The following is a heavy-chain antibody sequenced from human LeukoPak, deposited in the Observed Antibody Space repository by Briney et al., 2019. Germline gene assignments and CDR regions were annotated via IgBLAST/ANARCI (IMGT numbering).Heavy chain of an antibody. CDR3: ARVPRYDILTGYYRSYYFDY. CDR2: INHSGST. D-gene: IGHD3-9*01. Sequence: PSETLSLTCAVYGGSFSGYYWSWIRQPPGKGLEWIGEINHSGSTNYNPSLKSRVTISVDTSKNQFSLRLSSVTAADTAAYYCARVPRYDILTGYYRSYYFDYWGQGTLVTVSS. J-gene: IGHJ4*02. V-gene: IGHV4-34*01. CDR1: GGSFSGYY.